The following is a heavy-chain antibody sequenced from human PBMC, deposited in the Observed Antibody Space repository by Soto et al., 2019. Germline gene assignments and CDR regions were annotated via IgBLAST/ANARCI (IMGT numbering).Heavy chain of an antibody. Sequence: PSETLSLTCTVSGGSIISGGHAWSWIRQPPGKGLEWIGYIYHGGSSYHNPSLKSRVTMSVNKSKNQFSLELSSVTAADSAVYYFARLGALDSSSSFRGLGYYYYYGMDVWGQGTTVTVSS. V-gene: IGHV4-30-2*01. D-gene: IGHD6-6*01. CDR3: ARLGALDSSSSFRGLGYYYYYGMDV. J-gene: IGHJ6*02. CDR2: IYHGGSS. CDR1: GGSIISGGHA.